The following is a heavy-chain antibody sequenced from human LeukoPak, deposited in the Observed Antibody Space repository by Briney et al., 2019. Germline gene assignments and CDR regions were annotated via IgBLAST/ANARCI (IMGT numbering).Heavy chain of an antibody. V-gene: IGHV4-34*01. D-gene: IGHD3-16*01. CDR2: INHTGRT. CDR1: GGSFSANY. Sequence: SETLSLTCAVSGGSFSANYWSWIRQPPGEGPEWIGEINHTGRTNYNPSLKSRVTISVDMSKNQFSLKLSSVTAADTAVYYCARETSQKGAHYMDVWGKGTTVIISS. J-gene: IGHJ6*03. CDR3: ARETSQKGAHYMDV.